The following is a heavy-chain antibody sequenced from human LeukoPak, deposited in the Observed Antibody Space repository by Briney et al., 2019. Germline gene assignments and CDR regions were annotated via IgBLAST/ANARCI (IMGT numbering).Heavy chain of an antibody. CDR2: IYYSGST. D-gene: IGHD3-22*01. Sequence: PSETLSLTCTVSGGSISSSSYYWGWIRQPPGKGLEWIGSIYYSGSTYYNPSLKSRVTISVDTSKNQFSLKLSSVTAADTAVYYCATTQMYYYDSSGYGFDYWGQGTLVTVSS. J-gene: IGHJ4*02. V-gene: IGHV4-39*01. CDR3: ATTQMYYYDSSGYGFDY. CDR1: GGSISSSSYY.